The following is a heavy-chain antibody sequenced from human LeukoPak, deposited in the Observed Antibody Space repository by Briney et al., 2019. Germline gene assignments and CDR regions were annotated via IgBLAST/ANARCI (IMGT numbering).Heavy chain of an antibody. CDR2: ISYDGSNK. J-gene: IGHJ4*02. V-gene: IGHV3-30-3*01. Sequence: GGSLRLSCAASGFTFSSYAMHWVRQAPGKGLEWVAVISYDGSNKYYADSVKGRFTISRDNSKNTLYLQMNSLRAEDTAAYYCARERDIVVVPALDYWGQGTLVTVSS. CDR1: GFTFSSYA. CDR3: ARERDIVVVPALDY. D-gene: IGHD2-2*01.